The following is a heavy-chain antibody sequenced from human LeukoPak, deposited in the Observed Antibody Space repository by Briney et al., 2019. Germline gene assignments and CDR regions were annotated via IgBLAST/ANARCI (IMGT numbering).Heavy chain of an antibody. CDR3: ARDGGSAWFLDY. J-gene: IGHJ4*02. Sequence: GGSLRLSCAASGFTFSSYGMPWVRQAPGKGLEWVSYISSSGNTTYNADSVKGRFSITRDNAKNSLYLQMNSLRAEDTAVYYCARDGGSAWFLDYWGQGTLVTVSS. CDR1: GFTFSSYG. CDR2: ISSSGNTT. D-gene: IGHD6-19*01. V-gene: IGHV3-48*04.